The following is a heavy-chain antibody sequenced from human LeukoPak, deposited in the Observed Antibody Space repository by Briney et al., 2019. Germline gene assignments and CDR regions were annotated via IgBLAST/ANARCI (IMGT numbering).Heavy chain of an antibody. J-gene: IGHJ4*02. V-gene: IGHV4-59*01. CDR2: IYYSGST. Sequence: SETLSLTCTVSVGSISSYYWSWIRQPPGKGLEWIGYIYYSGSTNYNPSLKSRVTISVDTSKNQFSLKLSSVTAADTAVYCCARGRQLVRFDYWGQGTLVTVSS. CDR1: VGSISSYY. CDR3: ARGRQLVRFDY. D-gene: IGHD6-13*01.